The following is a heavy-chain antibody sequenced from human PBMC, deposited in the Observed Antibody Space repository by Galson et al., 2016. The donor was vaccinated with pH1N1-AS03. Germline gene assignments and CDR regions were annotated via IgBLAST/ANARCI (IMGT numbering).Heavy chain of an antibody. J-gene: IGHJ3*02. Sequence: SETLSLTCTVSHGSVSNHYWTWIRQPPGKGLEWIGYVHSSGSTSYNRSLKSRLIISVDTSKNQLSLKLTSVTAADTAMYYCTREATTCGFDIWGRGTVVTVSS. CDR2: VHSSGST. CDR1: HGSVSNHY. D-gene: IGHD4-17*01. V-gene: IGHV4-59*02. CDR3: TREATTCGFDI.